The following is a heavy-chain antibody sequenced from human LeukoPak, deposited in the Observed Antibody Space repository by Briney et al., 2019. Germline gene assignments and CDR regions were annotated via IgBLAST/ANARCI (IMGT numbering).Heavy chain of an antibody. V-gene: IGHV3-23*01. D-gene: IGHD6-19*01. CDR1: GFTFSSYA. CDR2: ISGSGGST. Sequence: GGSLRLSCAASGFTFSSYAMSWVRQAPGKGLEWVSAISGSGGSTYYADSVKGRFTISRDNSKNTLYLQMNSLRAEDRAVYYCAKSQGSSXXYNYYYXXXVWGQGTXVTV. J-gene: IGHJ6*02. CDR3: AKSQGSSXXYNYYYXXXV.